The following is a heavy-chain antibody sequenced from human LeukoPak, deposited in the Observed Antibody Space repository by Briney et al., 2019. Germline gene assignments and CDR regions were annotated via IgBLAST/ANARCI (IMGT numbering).Heavy chain of an antibody. D-gene: IGHD6-19*01. J-gene: IGHJ4*02. CDR1: GYSISSGYY. Sequence: PSETLSLTCAVSGYSISSGYYWGWIRQPPGKGLEWIGSIYHSESTYYNPSLKSRVTISVDTSKNQFSLKLSSVTAADTAVYYCARVGSGWYNYWGQGTLVTVSS. CDR3: ARVGSGWYNY. V-gene: IGHV4-38-2*01. CDR2: IYHSEST.